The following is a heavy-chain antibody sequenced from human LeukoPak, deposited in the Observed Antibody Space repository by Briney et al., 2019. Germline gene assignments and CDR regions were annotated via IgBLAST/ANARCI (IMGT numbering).Heavy chain of an antibody. D-gene: IGHD3-10*01. J-gene: IGHJ3*02. V-gene: IGHV1-46*01. CDR2: INPSGGST. Sequence: ASVPETLKASGYTFTSFYMHWVRQAPGQGLEWMGIINPSGGSTSYAQKFQGRVTMTRDTSTSTVYMELSSLRSEDTAVYYCASSLLWTADYDFDIWGQGTMVTVSS. CDR1: GYTFTSFY. CDR3: ASSLLWTADYDFDI.